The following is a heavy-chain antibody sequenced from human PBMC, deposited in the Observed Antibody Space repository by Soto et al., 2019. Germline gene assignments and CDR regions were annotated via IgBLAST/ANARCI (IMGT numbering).Heavy chain of an antibody. CDR1: GGTFSSYA. CDR2: TIPIFGTA. J-gene: IGHJ6*02. V-gene: IGHV1-69*01. CDR3: ARGQNIVVVPGGVYYYGMDV. D-gene: IGHD2-2*01. Sequence: SCKASGGTFSSYAISWVRQAPGQGLEWMGGTIPIFGTANYAQKFQGRVTITADESTSTAYMELSSLRSEDTAVYYCARGQNIVVVPGGVYYYGMDVWGQGTTVTVSS.